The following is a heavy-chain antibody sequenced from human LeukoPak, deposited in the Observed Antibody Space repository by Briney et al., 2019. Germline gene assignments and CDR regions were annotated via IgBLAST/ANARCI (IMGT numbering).Heavy chain of an antibody. D-gene: IGHD2-21*02. CDR3: ARSYCGGDCYLWAFDI. Sequence: SETLPLTCTVSGGSISSYYWSWIRQPPGQGLEWIGYIYYSGSTNYNPSLKSRVTISVDTSKNQFSLKLSSVTAADTAVYYCARSYCGGDCYLWAFDIWGQGTMVTVSS. J-gene: IGHJ3*02. CDR2: IYYSGST. CDR1: GGSISSYY. V-gene: IGHV4-59*01.